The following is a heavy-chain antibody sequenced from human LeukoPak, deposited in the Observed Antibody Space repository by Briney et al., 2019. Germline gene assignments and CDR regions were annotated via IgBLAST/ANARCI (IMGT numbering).Heavy chain of an antibody. CDR2: INQDGSEK. V-gene: IGHV3-7*04. Sequence: PGGSLRLSCAASGFTFSSCWMSWVRQAPGKGLEWVANINQDGSEKYYVDSVRGRFTISRDNAKNSLCLQMDSLRAEDTAVYYCARVRVGTTNYFDYWSQGTLVTVSS. D-gene: IGHD1-26*01. CDR3: ARVRVGTTNYFDY. CDR1: GFTFSSCW. J-gene: IGHJ4*02.